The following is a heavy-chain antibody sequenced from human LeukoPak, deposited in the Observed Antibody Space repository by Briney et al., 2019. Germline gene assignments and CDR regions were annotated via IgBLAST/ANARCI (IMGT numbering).Heavy chain of an antibody. CDR1: GFTFSTYG. V-gene: IGHV3-30*03. CDR2: ISYDGSNK. J-gene: IGHJ4*02. CDR3: AREASIVVRCSDY. D-gene: IGHD6-6*01. Sequence: GRSLRLSCAASGFTFSTYGMHWVRQAPGKGLEWVAVISYDGSNKYYTDSVKGRFTISRDNSKNTLYLQMGSLRAEDMAVYYCAREASIVVRCSDYWGQGTLVTVSS.